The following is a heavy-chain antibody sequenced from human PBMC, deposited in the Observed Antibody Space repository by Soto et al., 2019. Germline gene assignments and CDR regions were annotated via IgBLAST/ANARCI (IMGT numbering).Heavy chain of an antibody. CDR1: GYTFTSYA. CDR2: LNTYNGNT. J-gene: IGHJ4*02. CDR3: ARSRALTVTNDF. D-gene: IGHD4-17*01. V-gene: IGHV1-3*04. Sequence: GASVKVSCKASGYTFTSYAMHWVRQAPGQRLEWMGWLNTYNGNTNYAQKFQGRVTMTTDTSTSTAYIELKSLRSDDTAVYFCARSRALTVTNDFWAQGTLVTVSS.